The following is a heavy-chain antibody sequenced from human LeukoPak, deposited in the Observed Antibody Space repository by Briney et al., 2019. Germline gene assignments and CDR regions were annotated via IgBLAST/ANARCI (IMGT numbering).Heavy chain of an antibody. Sequence: GASVKVSCKASGGTFSSYAISWVRQAPGQGLEWMGRIIPIFGTANYAQKFQGRVTITTDESTSTAYMELGSLRSEDTAVYYCARDGTCGGDCPDAFDIWGQGTMVTVSS. D-gene: IGHD2-21*02. CDR3: ARDGTCGGDCPDAFDI. V-gene: IGHV1-69*05. CDR1: GGTFSSYA. CDR2: IIPIFGTA. J-gene: IGHJ3*02.